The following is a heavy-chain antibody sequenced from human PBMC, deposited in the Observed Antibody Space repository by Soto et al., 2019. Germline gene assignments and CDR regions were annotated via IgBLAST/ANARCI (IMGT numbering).Heavy chain of an antibody. CDR3: ASSYGSGYRAFDY. CDR1: GDTFSFYS. J-gene: IGHJ4*02. CDR2: VNPILSMS. D-gene: IGHD3-10*01. Sequence: QVQLVQSGAEVKRPGSSVKVSCKASGDTFSFYSINWVRQAPGLGLEWMGRVNPILSMSNDAKRFQGRVTMTADKSTSTAYMELSGLRSEDTAMYYCASSYGSGYRAFDYWGQGALVTVSS. V-gene: IGHV1-69*04.